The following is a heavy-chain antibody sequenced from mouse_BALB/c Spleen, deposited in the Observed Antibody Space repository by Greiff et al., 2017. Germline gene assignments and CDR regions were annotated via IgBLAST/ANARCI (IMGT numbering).Heavy chain of an antibody. D-gene: IGHD6-5*01. V-gene: IGHV5-17*02. J-gene: IGHJ4*01. CDR2: ISSGSSTI. CDR1: GFTFSSFG. CDR3: ARSYDYSAMDY. Sequence: DVKLVESGGGLVQPGGSRKLSCAASGFTFSSFGMHWVRQAPEKGLEWVAYISSGSSTIYYADTVKGRFTISRDNPKNTLFLQMTSLRSEDTAMYYCARSYDYSAMDYWGQGTSVTVSS.